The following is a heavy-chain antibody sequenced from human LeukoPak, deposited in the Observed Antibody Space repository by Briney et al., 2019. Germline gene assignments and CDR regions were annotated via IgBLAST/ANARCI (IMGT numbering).Heavy chain of an antibody. D-gene: IGHD6-6*01. V-gene: IGHV3-7*03. J-gene: IGHJ3*01. CDR3: ARSSYSSSSSV. Sequence: PGGSLRLSCAVSGFTFSGFWMSWSRRAPGKGLEWVASINSDGSEGYYADVVKGRFTISRDNAKNSLYLQMNSLRAEDTAVYYCARSSYSSSSSVWGQGTMVTVSS. CDR2: INSDGSEG. CDR1: GFTFSGFW.